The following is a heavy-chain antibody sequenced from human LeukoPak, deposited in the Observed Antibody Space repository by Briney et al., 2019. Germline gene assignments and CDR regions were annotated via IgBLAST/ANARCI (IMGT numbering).Heavy chain of an antibody. CDR3: ARVSRGRLRWSSDP. J-gene: IGHJ5*02. Sequence: PSETLSLTCAVYGGSFSGYYWSWIRQPPGKGLEWIGEINHSGSTNYNPSLESRVTISVDTSKNQFSLKLSSVTAADTAVYYCARVSRGRLRWSSDPWGQGTLVTVSS. CDR2: INHSGST. V-gene: IGHV4-34*01. D-gene: IGHD4-23*01. CDR1: GGSFSGYY.